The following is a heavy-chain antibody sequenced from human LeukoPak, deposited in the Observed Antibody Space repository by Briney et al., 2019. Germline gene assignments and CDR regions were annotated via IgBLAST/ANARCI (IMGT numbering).Heavy chain of an antibody. CDR1: GFTFSTYS. CDR3: ARDQGEMATIRRGGFDI. D-gene: IGHD5-24*01. Sequence: GSLRLSCAASGFTFSTYSMNWVRQAPGKGLEWVSYISSSSSTIYYADSVKGRFTISRDNAKNSLYLQMNSLRAEDAAVYYCARDQGEMATIRRGGFDIWGQGTMVTVSS. V-gene: IGHV3-48*04. CDR2: ISSSSSTI. J-gene: IGHJ3*02.